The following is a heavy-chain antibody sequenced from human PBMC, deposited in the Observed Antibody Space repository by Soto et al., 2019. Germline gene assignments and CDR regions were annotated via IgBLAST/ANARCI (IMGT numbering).Heavy chain of an antibody. CDR2: IIPILGIA. D-gene: IGHD2-21*02. Sequence: SVKVSCKASGGTFSIYTISWVRQAPGQGLEWMGRIIPILGIANYAQKFQGRVTITADKSTSTAYMELSSLRSEDTAVYYCARDRKGDYFFDYWGQGTLVTVSS. CDR1: GGTFSIYT. J-gene: IGHJ4*02. CDR3: ARDRKGDYFFDY. V-gene: IGHV1-69*04.